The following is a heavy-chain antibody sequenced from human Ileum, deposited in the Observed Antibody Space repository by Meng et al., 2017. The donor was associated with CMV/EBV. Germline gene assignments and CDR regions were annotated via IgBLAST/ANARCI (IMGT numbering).Heavy chain of an antibody. V-gene: IGHV4-34*01. J-gene: IGHJ4*02. D-gene: IGHD5-12*01. Sequence: SQTLYLTCAVYGESSSGFYWSWIRQPPGKGLDWIGEINHGGTTNYNPSLKSRVTLSVDTSKNQFSLKLTSVTAADTAIYYCANIGYSESFWGQGTLVTVSS. CDR1: GESSSGFY. CDR2: INHGGTT. CDR3: ANIGYSESF.